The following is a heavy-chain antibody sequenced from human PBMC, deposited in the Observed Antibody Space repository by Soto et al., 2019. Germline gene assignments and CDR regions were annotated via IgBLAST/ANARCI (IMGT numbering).Heavy chain of an antibody. D-gene: IGHD3-22*01. V-gene: IGHV3-48*03. CDR2: ISSSGSTI. Sequence: GGSLRLSXAASGFTFSSYEMNWVRQAPGKGLEWVSYISSSGSTIYYADSVKGRFTISRDNAKNSLYLQMNSLRAEDTAVYYCARSGSGYPFDYWGQGTLVTVSS. J-gene: IGHJ4*02. CDR3: ARSGSGYPFDY. CDR1: GFTFSSYE.